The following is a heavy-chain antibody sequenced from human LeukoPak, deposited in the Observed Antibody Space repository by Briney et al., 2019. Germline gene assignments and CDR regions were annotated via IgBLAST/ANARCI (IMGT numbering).Heavy chain of an antibody. CDR2: ISPDGTTT. CDR1: GFIFSSYW. Sequence: GGSLRLSCAASGFIFSSYWMHWVRQVPGKGLVWVSRISPDGTTTTYADSVKGRFTNSRDNAKNTLFLQMHSLGAEDTTVYYCAMGGSGYFTYWGQGTLVTVSS. D-gene: IGHD6-19*01. CDR3: AMGGSGYFTY. J-gene: IGHJ4*02. V-gene: IGHV3-74*01.